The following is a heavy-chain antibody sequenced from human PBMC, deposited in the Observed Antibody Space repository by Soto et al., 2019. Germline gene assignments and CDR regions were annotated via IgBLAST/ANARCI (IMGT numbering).Heavy chain of an antibody. Sequence: PGGSLGLSCAASGFTFSSYGMHWVRQAPGKGLEWVAVISYDGSNKYYADSVKGRFTISRDNSKNTLYLQMNSLRAEDTAVYYCAKDRRNLPFDYWGQGTLVTVSS. CDR2: ISYDGSNK. D-gene: IGHD1-1*01. J-gene: IGHJ4*02. CDR1: GFTFSSYG. V-gene: IGHV3-30*18. CDR3: AKDRRNLPFDY.